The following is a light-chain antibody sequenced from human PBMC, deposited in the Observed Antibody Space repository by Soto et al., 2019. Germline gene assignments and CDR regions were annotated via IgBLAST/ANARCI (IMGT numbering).Light chain of an antibody. Sequence: QSALTQPASVSGSPGQSITISCTGTSSDVGGYNYVSWYQQHPYRAPKLMIYDVNNRPSGVSNRFSGSKSGNTASLTISGLQAEDEALYYCSSYTSSTTLLFGGGTKVTVL. CDR2: DVN. J-gene: IGLJ3*02. CDR3: SSYTSSTTLL. CDR1: SSDVGGYNY. V-gene: IGLV2-14*01.